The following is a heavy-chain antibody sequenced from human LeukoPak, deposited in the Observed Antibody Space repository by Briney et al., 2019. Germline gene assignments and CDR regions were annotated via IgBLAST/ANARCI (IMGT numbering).Heavy chain of an antibody. Sequence: GGSLRLSCAASGFTFSSYGMHWVRQAPGKGLEWVAVISYDGSNKYYADSVKGRFTISRDNSKNTLYLQMNSLRAEDTAVYYCAKDRDSVDPYYYGSGSHPLDYWGQGTLVTVSS. CDR3: AKDRDSVDPYYYGSGSHPLDY. CDR1: GFTFSSYG. J-gene: IGHJ4*02. CDR2: ISYDGSNK. V-gene: IGHV3-30*18. D-gene: IGHD3-10*01.